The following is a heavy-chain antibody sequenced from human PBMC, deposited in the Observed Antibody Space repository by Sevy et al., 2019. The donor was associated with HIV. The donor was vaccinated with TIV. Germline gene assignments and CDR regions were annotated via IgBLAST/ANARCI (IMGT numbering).Heavy chain of an antibody. CDR3: ARDMELVDEGTQEFFY. D-gene: IGHD1-7*01. Sequence: ASVKVSCKASGYTFTGYYMHWVRQAPGQGLEWMGWINPNSGGTNYAKKFQDRVTMTRDTSINIAYMELSRLRSDDTALYYCARDMELVDEGTQEFFYWGQGTLVTVSS. J-gene: IGHJ4*02. CDR1: GYTFTGYY. V-gene: IGHV1-2*02. CDR2: INPNSGGT.